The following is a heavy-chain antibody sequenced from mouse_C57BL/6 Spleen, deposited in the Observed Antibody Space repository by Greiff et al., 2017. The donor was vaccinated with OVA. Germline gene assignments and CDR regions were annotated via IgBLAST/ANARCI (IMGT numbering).Heavy chain of an antibody. CDR3: ARWGSDY. J-gene: IGHJ2*01. CDR2: INPSTGGT. V-gene: IGHV1-42*01. Sequence: VQLQQSGPELVKPGASVKISCKASGYSFTGYYMNWVKQSPEKSLEWIGEINPSTGGTTYNQKFKAKATLTVDKSSSTAYMQLKSLTSEDSAVYYCARWGSDYWGQGTTLTVSS. CDR1: GYSFTGYY.